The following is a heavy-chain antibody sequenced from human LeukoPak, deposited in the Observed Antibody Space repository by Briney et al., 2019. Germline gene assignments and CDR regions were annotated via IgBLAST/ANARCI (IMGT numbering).Heavy chain of an antibody. CDR2: IYYSGST. CDR3: ARSVVTLYWYFDL. J-gene: IGHJ2*01. V-gene: IGHV4-59*01. Sequence: PSETLSLTCTVSGGSISSYCWSWIRQPPGKGLEWIGYIYYSGSTNYNPSLKSRVTISLDTSKNQFSLKLSSVTTADTAVYYCARSVVTLYWYFDLWGRGTLVTVSS. D-gene: IGHD4-23*01. CDR1: GGSISSYC.